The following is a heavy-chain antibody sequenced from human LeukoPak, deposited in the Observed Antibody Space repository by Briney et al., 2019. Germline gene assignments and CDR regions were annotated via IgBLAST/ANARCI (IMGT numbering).Heavy chain of an antibody. CDR2: ISSSSSYI. Sequence: GGSLRLSCAASGFTFSSYSMNWVRQAPGKGLEWVSSISSSSSYIYYADSVKGRFTISRDNAKNSLYLQMNSLRAEDTAVYYCARELRSGSSWDDYWGQGTLVTVSS. D-gene: IGHD6-13*01. CDR3: ARELRSGSSWDDY. V-gene: IGHV3-21*01. J-gene: IGHJ4*02. CDR1: GFTFSSYS.